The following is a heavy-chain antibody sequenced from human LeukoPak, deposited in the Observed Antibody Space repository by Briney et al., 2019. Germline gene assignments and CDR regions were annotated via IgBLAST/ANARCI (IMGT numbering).Heavy chain of an antibody. Sequence: PGGSLRLSCGASEFAFSDFYMTWIRQAPGKGLEWVSYISSSSSHTNHADSVKGRFTISRDNAKNSLYLQMNSLRAEDTAVYYCARTNLGSGWRFDYWGQGTLVTVSS. J-gene: IGHJ4*02. CDR1: EFAFSDFY. D-gene: IGHD6-19*01. V-gene: IGHV3-11*06. CDR2: ISSSSSHT. CDR3: ARTNLGSGWRFDY.